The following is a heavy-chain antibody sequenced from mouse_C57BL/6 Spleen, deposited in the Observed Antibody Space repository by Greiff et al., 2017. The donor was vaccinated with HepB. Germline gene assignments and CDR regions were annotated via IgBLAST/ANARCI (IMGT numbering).Heavy chain of an antibody. CDR3: ANGNLIPY. V-gene: IGHV5-17*01. Sequence: DVHLVESGGGLVKPGGSLKLSCAASGFTFSDYGMHWVRQAPEKGLEWVAYISSGSSTIYYADTVKGRFTISRDNAKNTLFLQMTSLRSEDTAMYYCANGNLIPYWGQGTLVTVSA. CDR1: GFTFSDYG. D-gene: IGHD2-1*01. CDR2: ISSGSSTI. J-gene: IGHJ3*01.